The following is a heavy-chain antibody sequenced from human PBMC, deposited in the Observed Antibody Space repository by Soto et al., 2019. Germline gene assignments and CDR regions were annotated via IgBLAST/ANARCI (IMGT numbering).Heavy chain of an antibody. CDR3: GRRPKAMVVANF. CDR2: INHSGST. CDR1: GGSFSDDY. Sequence: PSESLSLTCAVHGGSFSDDYWSWIRQPPGKGLEWIGEINHSGSTNYNPSLKSRVTISVDTSKKQVSLKLSSVTAADTAVYYCGRRPKAMVVANFWGQGTLVTVSS. D-gene: IGHD2-21*01. J-gene: IGHJ4*02. V-gene: IGHV4-34*01.